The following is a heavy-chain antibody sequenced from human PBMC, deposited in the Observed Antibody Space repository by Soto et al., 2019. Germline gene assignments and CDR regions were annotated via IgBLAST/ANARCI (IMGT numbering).Heavy chain of an antibody. Sequence: QVQLVQSGAEVKKPGASVKVSCKASGYTFTGYYMHWVRQAPGQGLEWMGWINPNSGGTNYAQKFQGRVTMTRDTSISTAYMELSRLRSDDTAVYYCARVLDHHCSGGSCYYYYGMDVWGQGTTVTVSS. CDR1: GYTFTGYY. V-gene: IGHV1-2*02. CDR2: INPNSGGT. CDR3: ARVLDHHCSGGSCYYYYGMDV. D-gene: IGHD2-15*01. J-gene: IGHJ6*02.